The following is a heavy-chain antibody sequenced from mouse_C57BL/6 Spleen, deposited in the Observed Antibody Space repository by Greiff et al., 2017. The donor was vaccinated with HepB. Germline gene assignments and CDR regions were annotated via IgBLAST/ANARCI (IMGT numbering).Heavy chain of an antibody. CDR3: TRDYDYDDAMDY. Sequence: EVQVVESGEGLVKPGGSLKLSCAASGFTFSSYAMSWVRQTPEKRLEWVAYISSGGDYIYYADTVKGRFTISRDNARNTLYLQMSSLKSEDTAMYYCTRDYDYDDAMDYWGQGTSVTVSS. CDR2: ISSGGDYI. CDR1: GFTFSSYA. J-gene: IGHJ4*01. D-gene: IGHD2-4*01. V-gene: IGHV5-9-1*02.